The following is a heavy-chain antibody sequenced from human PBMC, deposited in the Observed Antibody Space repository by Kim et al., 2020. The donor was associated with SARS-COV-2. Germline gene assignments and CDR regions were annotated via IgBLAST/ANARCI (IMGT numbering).Heavy chain of an antibody. CDR1: GFSLSTSGVG. V-gene: IGHV2-5*02. CDR3: AHRHSIVGGPYFDY. J-gene: IGHJ4*02. D-gene: IGHD1-26*01. CDR2: IYWGDDK. Sequence: SGPTLVRPTQTLTLTCTFSGFSLSTSGVGVGWIRQPPGKALEWLALIYWGDDKRYSPSLKSRLTITKDTSKNQVVLTMTNMDPVDTATYYCAHRHSIVGGPYFDYWGQGTLVTVSS.